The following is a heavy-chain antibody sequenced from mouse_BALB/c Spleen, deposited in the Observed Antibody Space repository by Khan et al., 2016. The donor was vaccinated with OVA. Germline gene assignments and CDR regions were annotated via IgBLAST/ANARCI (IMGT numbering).Heavy chain of an antibody. CDR1: GYSLTSGYG. J-gene: IGHJ2*01. D-gene: IGHD1-2*01. Sequence: EVQLQESGPGLVKPSQSLSLTCTVTGYSLTSGYGWNWIRQFPGNKLDWMGYISYSGSTNYNPSLKSRISITRDTSKNQFFLQLNAVTTEETATYYCARTARIKYWGQGTTLTVSS. CDR3: ARTARIKY. V-gene: IGHV3-2*02. CDR2: ISYSGST.